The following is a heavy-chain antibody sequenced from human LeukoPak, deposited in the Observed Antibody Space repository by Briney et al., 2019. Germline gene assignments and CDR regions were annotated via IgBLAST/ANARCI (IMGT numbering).Heavy chain of an antibody. J-gene: IGHJ4*02. CDR2: IKQDGSEK. D-gene: IGHD6-13*01. CDR3: ARGPIAAAGDY. CDR1: GFTFSSYW. V-gene: IGHV3-7*03. Sequence: PGGSLRLSCAASGFTFSSYWMSWVRQAPGKGLEWVSNIKQDGSEKYYVDSEKGRFTISRDNAKNSLYLQMNSLRAEDTAVYYCARGPIAAAGDYWGQGTLVTVSS.